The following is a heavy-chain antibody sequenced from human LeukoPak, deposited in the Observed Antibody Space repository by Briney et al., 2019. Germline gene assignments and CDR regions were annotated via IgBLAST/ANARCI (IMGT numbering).Heavy chain of an antibody. CDR3: ARMISSGSMAIIY. CDR1: GGSLSSYY. D-gene: IGHD6-19*01. J-gene: IGHJ4*02. CDR2: IYYSGST. V-gene: IGHV4-59*01. Sequence: SETLSLTCTVSGGSLSSYYWSWIRQPPGKGLEWIGYIYYSGSTNYNPSLKSRVIISVDMSKNQCSLKLSSVTAADTAVYYCARMISSGSMAIIYWGQGTLVTVSS.